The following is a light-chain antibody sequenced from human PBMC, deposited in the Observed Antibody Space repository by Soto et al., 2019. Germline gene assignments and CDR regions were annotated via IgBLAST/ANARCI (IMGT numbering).Light chain of an antibody. CDR2: VTNDGSH. CDR3: QAWGTGIAV. J-gene: IGLJ7*01. V-gene: IGLV4-69*02. Sequence: QLVLTQPASASASLGASVKLTCTLSSAYSGNAIAWLQQQPEKGPRYLMRVTNDGSHSKGDGIPARFSGSSSGAERYLSISNLQSEDEAEYYCQAWGTGIAVFGGGAQLTVL. CDR1: SAYSGNA.